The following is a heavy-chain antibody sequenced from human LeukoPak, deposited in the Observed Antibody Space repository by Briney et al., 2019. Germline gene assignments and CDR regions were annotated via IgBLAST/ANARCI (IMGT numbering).Heavy chain of an antibody. D-gene: IGHD2-21*02. CDR1: GGSISSGSYY. Sequence: SETLSLTCTVSGGSISSGSYYWSWLPQPAGKGLEWIVRIYTSASTNYNPSLKSRVTISVDTSKNQFSLKLSSVTAADTAVYYCARAYCGGDCLADAFDIWGQGTMVTVSS. J-gene: IGHJ3*02. CDR2: IYTSAST. CDR3: ARAYCGGDCLADAFDI. V-gene: IGHV4-61*02.